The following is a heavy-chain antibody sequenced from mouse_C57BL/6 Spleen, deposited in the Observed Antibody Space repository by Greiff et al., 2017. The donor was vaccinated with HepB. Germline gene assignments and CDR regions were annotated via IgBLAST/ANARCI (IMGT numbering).Heavy chain of an antibody. Sequence: EVKLMESGGGLVKPGGSLKLSCAASGFTFSDYGMHWVRQAPEKGLEWVAYISSGSSTIYYADTVKGRFTISRDNAKNTLFLPMTSRRSEDTAMYYCARSGSSYYYAMDYWGQGTSVTVSS. CDR2: ISSGSSTI. CDR1: GFTFSDYG. J-gene: IGHJ4*01. V-gene: IGHV5-17*01. D-gene: IGHD1-1*01. CDR3: ARSGSSYYYAMDY.